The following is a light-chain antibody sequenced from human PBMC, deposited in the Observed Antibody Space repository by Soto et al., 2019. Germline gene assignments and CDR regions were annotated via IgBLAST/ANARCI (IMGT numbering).Light chain of an antibody. Sequence: DIQMTQSPSTLSASVGDRVTITCRASQSISSWLAWYQQKPGKAPKLLIYKASSLESGVPSRFSGRGSGTEFTLTISSLQPDDFATYYCQQYNSYSRPYTFGQGTKLEIK. J-gene: IGKJ2*01. CDR1: QSISSW. CDR3: QQYNSYSRPYT. CDR2: KAS. V-gene: IGKV1-5*03.